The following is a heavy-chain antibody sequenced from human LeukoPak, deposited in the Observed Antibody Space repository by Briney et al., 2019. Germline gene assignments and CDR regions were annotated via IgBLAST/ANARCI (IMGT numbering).Heavy chain of an antibody. CDR1: GFTFSSYW. CDR3: AREILDGAAAVNGWFDP. D-gene: IGHD6-13*01. CDR2: IKQDGSEK. V-gene: IGHV3-7*01. Sequence: GGSLRLSCAASGFTFSSYWMSWVRQAPGKGLEWVANIKQDGSEKYYVDSVKGRFTISRDNAKNSLYLQMNSLRAEDTAVYYCAREILDGAAAVNGWFDPWGQGTLVTVSS. J-gene: IGHJ5*02.